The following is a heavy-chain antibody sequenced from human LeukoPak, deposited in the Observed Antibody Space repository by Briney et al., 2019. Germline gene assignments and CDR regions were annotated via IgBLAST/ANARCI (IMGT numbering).Heavy chain of an antibody. J-gene: IGHJ4*02. CDR1: GYTFTGYY. CDR3: ARALGVGAKPPLGY. V-gene: IGHV1-2*02. Sequence: GASVKVSCKASGYTFTGYYMHWVRQAPGQGLEWMGWINPNSGGTNYAQKFQGRVTMARDTSISTAYMELSRLRSDDTAVYYCARALGVGAKPPLGYWGQGTLVTVSS. D-gene: IGHD1-26*01. CDR2: INPNSGGT.